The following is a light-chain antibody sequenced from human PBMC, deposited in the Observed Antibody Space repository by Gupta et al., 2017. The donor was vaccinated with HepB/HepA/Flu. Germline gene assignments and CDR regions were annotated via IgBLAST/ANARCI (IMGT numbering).Light chain of an antibody. CDR2: QAS. Sequence: SSELTQPPSVSVSPGQTASITCSGDKLGDKYACWYQQKPGQSPVLVIYQASKRPSGIPERFSGSNSGNTATLTISGTQAMDEADYYCQAWDSSTYVVFGGGTKLTVL. J-gene: IGLJ2*01. V-gene: IGLV3-1*01. CDR1: KLGDKY. CDR3: QAWDSSTYVV.